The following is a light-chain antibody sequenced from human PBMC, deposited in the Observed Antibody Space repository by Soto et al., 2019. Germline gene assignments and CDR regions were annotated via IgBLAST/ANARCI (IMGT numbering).Light chain of an antibody. Sequence: DIQMTQSPSSLSASVGDRVTITCRASQGISNFLAWYQQKPGKVPKLLIYAASTLQSGVPSRFGGSGSVTDFTLTISSLQPEDVATYYCQKYDSAPCTFGPGTKVDIK. CDR3: QKYDSAPCT. CDR2: AAS. J-gene: IGKJ3*01. CDR1: QGISNF. V-gene: IGKV1-27*01.